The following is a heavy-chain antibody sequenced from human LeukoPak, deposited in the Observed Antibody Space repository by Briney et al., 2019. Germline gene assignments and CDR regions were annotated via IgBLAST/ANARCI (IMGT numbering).Heavy chain of an antibody. J-gene: IGHJ6*03. Sequence: PSETLSLTCTVSGGSISSSSYYWGWIRQPPGKGLEWIGSIYYSGSTYYNPSLKSRVTISVDTSKNQFSLKLSSVTAADTAVYYCARSRRYCTNGVCYTGGSGWDYYYYMDVWGKGTTVTVSS. CDR1: GGSISSSSYY. CDR2: IYYSGST. V-gene: IGHV4-39*07. CDR3: ARSRRYCTNGVCYTGGSGWDYYYYMDV. D-gene: IGHD2-8*01.